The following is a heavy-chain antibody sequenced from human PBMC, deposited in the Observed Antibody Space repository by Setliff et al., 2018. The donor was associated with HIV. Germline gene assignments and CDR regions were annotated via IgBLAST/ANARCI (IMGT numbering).Heavy chain of an antibody. CDR3: ARSIVPVASGYYYFEY. CDR2: INHSGST. Sequence: SETLSLTCAVYGGSFSGYYWSWIRQPPGKGLEWIGEINHSGSTDYNPSLKSRVTISVDTSKNQFSLRLSSVAAGDTAVYYCARSIVPVASGYYYFEYWGQGTLVTISS. D-gene: IGHD3-3*01. J-gene: IGHJ4*02. V-gene: IGHV4-34*01. CDR1: GGSFSGYY.